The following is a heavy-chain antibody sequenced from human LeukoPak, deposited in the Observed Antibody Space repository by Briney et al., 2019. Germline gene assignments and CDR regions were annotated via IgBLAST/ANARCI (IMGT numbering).Heavy chain of an antibody. V-gene: IGHV3-23*01. Sequence: GGSLRLSCAASGFTVSSNYMSWVRQAPGKGLEWVSAISGSGGSTYYADSVKGRFTISRDNSKNTLYLQMNSLRAEDTAVYYCAKEGYSSSRWYFDLWGRGTLVTVSS. J-gene: IGHJ2*01. CDR2: ISGSGGST. D-gene: IGHD6-13*01. CDR3: AKEGYSSSRWYFDL. CDR1: GFTVSSNY.